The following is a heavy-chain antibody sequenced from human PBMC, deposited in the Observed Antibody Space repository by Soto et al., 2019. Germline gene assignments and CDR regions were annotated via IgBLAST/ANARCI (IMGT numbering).Heavy chain of an antibody. D-gene: IGHD1-26*01. CDR2: IYHSGYT. CDR1: GGSISSGGYY. CDR3: AKWEGLGSDYYYYAMDV. V-gene: IGHV4-31*03. Sequence: LSLTCTVSGGSISSGGYYWTWIRQHPGKGLEWIAYIYHSGYTFYNPSLKSRVTMSVDTSKNQFSLKLRSVTAADTAVYYCAKWEGLGSDYYYYAMDVWGQGTTVTVSS. J-gene: IGHJ6*02.